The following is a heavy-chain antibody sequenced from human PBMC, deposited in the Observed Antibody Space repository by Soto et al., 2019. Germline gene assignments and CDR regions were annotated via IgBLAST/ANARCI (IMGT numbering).Heavy chain of an antibody. CDR2: IRIKANSYAT. CDR3: TMYYYDSSGYYYPFGY. D-gene: IGHD3-22*01. CDR1: GFTFSSSA. J-gene: IGHJ4*02. Sequence: GGSLRLSCAASGFTFSSSAMHWVRQASGKGLEWVGRIRIKANSYATAYAASVKGRFTISRDDSKNTAYLQMNSLKTEDTAVYYCTMYYYDSSGYYYPFGYWGQGTLVTSPQ. V-gene: IGHV3-73*01.